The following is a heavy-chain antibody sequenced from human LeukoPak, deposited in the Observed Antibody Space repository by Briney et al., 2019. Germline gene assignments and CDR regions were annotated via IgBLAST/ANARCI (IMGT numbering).Heavy chain of an antibody. CDR2: ISGSGGST. CDR3: AELGITMIGGV. CDR1: GFTFSSYG. Sequence: GGSLRLSCAASGFTFSSYGMSWVRQAPGKGLEWVSAISGSGGSTYYADSVKGRYTISRDNAKNSLYLQMNSLRAEDTAVYYCAELGITMIGGVWGKGTTVTISS. J-gene: IGHJ6*04. V-gene: IGHV3-23*01. D-gene: IGHD3-10*02.